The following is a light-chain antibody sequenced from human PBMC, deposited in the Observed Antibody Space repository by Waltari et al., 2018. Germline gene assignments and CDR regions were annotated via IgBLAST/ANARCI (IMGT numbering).Light chain of an antibody. CDR1: QDISNY. CDR3: QQYDNLPFT. V-gene: IGKV1-33*01. Sequence: DIQMTHSPSSLSASVGDRVTITCQASQDISNYLNWYQQKTGKAPKLLIYDASNLETGVPSRFSGSGSGTDFTFTISSLQPEDIATYYCQQYDNLPFTFGPGTKVDIK. CDR2: DAS. J-gene: IGKJ3*01.